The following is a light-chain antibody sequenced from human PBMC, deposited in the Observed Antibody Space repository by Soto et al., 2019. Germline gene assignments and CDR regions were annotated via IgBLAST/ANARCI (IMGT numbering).Light chain of an antibody. J-gene: IGKJ4*01. Sequence: LSPWERATLSCRASQSVSSSYLAWYQQKPGQAPRLLIYGASSRATGIPDRFSGSGSGTDFTLTISRLEPEDFAVYYCQQYGSSPLTFGGGTKVDI. CDR1: QSVSSSY. CDR2: GAS. V-gene: IGKV3-20*01. CDR3: QQYGSSPLT.